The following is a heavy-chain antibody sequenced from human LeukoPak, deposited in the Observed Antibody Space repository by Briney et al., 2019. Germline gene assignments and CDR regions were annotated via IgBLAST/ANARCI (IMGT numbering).Heavy chain of an antibody. V-gene: IGHV3-21*01. J-gene: IGHJ4*02. D-gene: IGHD6-25*01. CDR1: GFTFSSYS. Sequence: GGSLRLSCAASGFTFSSYSINWVRQAPGKGLEWVSSISSSSSYIYSADSVKGRFTISRDNAKNSLYLQMNSLRAEDTAVYYCARGGIAAAGYYLDYWGQGTLVTVSS. CDR2: ISSSSSYI. CDR3: ARGGIAAAGYYLDY.